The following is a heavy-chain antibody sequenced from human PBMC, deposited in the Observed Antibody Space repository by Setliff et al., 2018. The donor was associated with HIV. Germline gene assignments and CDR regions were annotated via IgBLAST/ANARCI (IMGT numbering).Heavy chain of an antibody. J-gene: IGHJ4*02. CDR3: ARERSRGYTDPPRFDY. CDR1: GGSISSGSYY. V-gene: IGHV4-61*09. Sequence: PSETLSLTCTVSGGSISSGSYYWSWIRQPAGKGLEWIGHIYTSGSTNYNSSLKSRVTISVDTSKNQFSLRLTSVTAADTAVYYCARERSRGYTDPPRFDYWVQGTLVTVSS. D-gene: IGHD5-18*01. CDR2: IYTSGST.